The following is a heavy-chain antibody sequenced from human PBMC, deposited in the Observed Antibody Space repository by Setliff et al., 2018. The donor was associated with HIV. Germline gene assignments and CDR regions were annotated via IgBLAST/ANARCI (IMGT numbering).Heavy chain of an antibody. V-gene: IGHV4-38-2*02. J-gene: IGHJ4*02. CDR3: ARMYSGYDWSPAGARTRYFDY. CDR1: GGSISSYY. Sequence: PSETLSLTCTVSGGSISSYYWGWIRQPPGKGLEWIGSIYHSGSTYYNPSLKSRVTISVDTSKNQFSLKLSSVTAADTAVYYCARMYSGYDWSPAGARTRYFDYWGQGTLVTVS. D-gene: IGHD5-12*01. CDR2: IYHSGST.